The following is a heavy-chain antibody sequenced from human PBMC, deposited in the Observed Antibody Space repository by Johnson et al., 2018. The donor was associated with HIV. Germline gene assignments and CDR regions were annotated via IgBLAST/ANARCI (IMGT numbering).Heavy chain of an antibody. Sequence: LVESGGVVVQPGGSLRLSCAASGFTFDDYAMHWVRQAPGKGLEWVSLISWDGGSTYYADSVKGRFTISRDNAKNSLYLQMNSLRADDQAVYYCARDLAVRSGWYAFDIWGQGTMVTVSS. V-gene: IGHV3-43D*04. J-gene: IGHJ3*02. CDR2: ISWDGGST. CDR3: ARDLAVRSGWYAFDI. CDR1: GFTFDDYA. D-gene: IGHD6-13*01.